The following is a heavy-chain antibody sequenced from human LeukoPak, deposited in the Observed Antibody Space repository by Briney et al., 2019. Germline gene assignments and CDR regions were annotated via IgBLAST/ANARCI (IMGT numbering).Heavy chain of an antibody. V-gene: IGHV1-69*01. D-gene: IGHD4-17*01. Sequence: SVKVSCKASGGTFSSYAISWVRQAPGQGLEWMGGIIPIFGTANYAQKFQGRVTITADESTSTAYMELSSLRSEDTAVYYCARDPPSSYGDPFFDYWGQGTLVTVSS. CDR2: IIPIFGTA. CDR1: GGTFSSYA. CDR3: ARDPPSSYGDPFFDY. J-gene: IGHJ4*02.